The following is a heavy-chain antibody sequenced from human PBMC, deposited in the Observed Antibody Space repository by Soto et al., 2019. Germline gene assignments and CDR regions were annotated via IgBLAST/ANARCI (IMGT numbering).Heavy chain of an antibody. D-gene: IGHD3-22*01. CDR2: MNPNSGNT. CDR1: GYTFTSYD. CDR3: ARGWKLYYYDSSGSHQSDY. J-gene: IGHJ4*02. Sequence: ASVKVSCKASGYTFTSYDINWVRQATGQGLEWMGWMNPNSGNTGYAQKFRGRVTMTRNTSISTAYMELSSLRSEDTAVYYCARGWKLYYYDSSGSHQSDYWGQGTLVTVSS. V-gene: IGHV1-8*01.